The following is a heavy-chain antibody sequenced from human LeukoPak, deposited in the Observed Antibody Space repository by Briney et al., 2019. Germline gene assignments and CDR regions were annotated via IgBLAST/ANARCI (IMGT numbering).Heavy chain of an antibody. Sequence: ASVKVSCKASGYTFTSYGISWVRQAPGQGLEWMGWIRAYNGDKNYAQKLQGRVTMTTDTSTSTAYMELRSLRSDDTAVYYCARGGPAPHRITLIVVASSTDAFDIWGQGTMVTVSS. D-gene: IGHD3-22*01. CDR1: GYTFTSYG. CDR3: ARGGPAPHRITLIVVASSTDAFDI. CDR2: IRAYNGDK. V-gene: IGHV1-18*01. J-gene: IGHJ3*02.